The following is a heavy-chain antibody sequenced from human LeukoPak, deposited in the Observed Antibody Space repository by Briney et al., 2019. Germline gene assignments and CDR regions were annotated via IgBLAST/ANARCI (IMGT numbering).Heavy chain of an antibody. Sequence: PSETLSLTCTVSGGSISSYYWSWIRQPPGKGLEWIGYIYYSVSTNYNPSLKSRVTISVDTSKNQFSLKLSSVTAADTAVYYCARAAVDPNWFDPWGQGTLVTVSS. D-gene: IGHD2-15*01. CDR2: IYYSVST. CDR3: ARAAVDPNWFDP. CDR1: GGSISSYY. V-gene: IGHV4-59*01. J-gene: IGHJ5*02.